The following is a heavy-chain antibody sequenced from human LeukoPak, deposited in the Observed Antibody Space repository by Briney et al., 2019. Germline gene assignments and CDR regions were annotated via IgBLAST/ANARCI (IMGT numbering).Heavy chain of an antibody. J-gene: IGHJ5*02. CDR1: GGSFSGYY. V-gene: IGHV4-34*01. Sequence: PSETLSLTCAVYGGSFSGYYWSWIRQPPGKGLEWIGEINHSGSTNYNPSLKSRVTISVDTSKNQFSLKLSSVTAADTAVYYCARGVYTFGRWDWFDPWGQGTLVTVSS. CDR2: INHSGST. CDR3: ARGVYTFGRWDWFDP. D-gene: IGHD3-10*01.